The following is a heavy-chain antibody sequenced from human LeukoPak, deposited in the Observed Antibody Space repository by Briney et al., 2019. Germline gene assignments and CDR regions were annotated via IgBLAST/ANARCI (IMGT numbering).Heavy chain of an antibody. D-gene: IGHD6-13*01. V-gene: IGHV1-2*02. CDR3: ARGFRIRGSWPPHYFDY. J-gene: IGHJ4*02. CDR1: GYTFTGYY. Sequence: ASVKVSCKASGYTFTGYYMHWVRQAPGQGLEWMGWINPNSGGTNYAQKFQGRVTMTRDTSISTAYMELSRLRSDDTAVYYCARGFRIRGSWPPHYFDYWGQGTLVTVSS. CDR2: INPNSGGT.